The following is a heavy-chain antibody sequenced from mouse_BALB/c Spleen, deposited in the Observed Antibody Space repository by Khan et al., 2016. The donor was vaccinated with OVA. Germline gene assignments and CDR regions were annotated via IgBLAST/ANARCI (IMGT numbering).Heavy chain of an antibody. CDR1: GYTFTDFT. CDR2: ISTYYGDV. Sequence: QVQLQQSGAELVRPGVSVKISCKGSGYTFTDFTIHWVKQSHALSLEWIGVISTYYGDVTYNQKFKGKATMTVDKSSSTTYMELARLTSEDSAIYDCTRGGGVSRFAYWGQGTLVTVSA. D-gene: IGHD2-13*01. V-gene: IGHV1S137*01. J-gene: IGHJ3*01. CDR3: TRGGGVSRFAY.